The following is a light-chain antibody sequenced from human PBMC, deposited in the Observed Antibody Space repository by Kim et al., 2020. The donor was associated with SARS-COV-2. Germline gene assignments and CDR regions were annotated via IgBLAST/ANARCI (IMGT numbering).Light chain of an antibody. CDR2: DAS. CDR3: HQRSNWPLT. J-gene: IGKJ4*01. CDR1: QSVSNY. V-gene: IGKV3-11*01. Sequence: LAPGERATPSCRASQSVSNYLGWYQQKLGQAPRLLIYDASNRATGIPARFSGSGSGTDFTLVISSLEPEDFAVYYCHQRSNWPLTFGGGTKVDIK.